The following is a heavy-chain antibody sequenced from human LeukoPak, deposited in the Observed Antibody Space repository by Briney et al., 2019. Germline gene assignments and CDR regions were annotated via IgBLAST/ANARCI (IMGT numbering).Heavy chain of an antibody. V-gene: IGHV4-59*01. Sequence: PSETLSLTCTVSGGSISSYYWSWIRQPPGKGLEWIGYIYYSGSTNYNPSLKSRVTISVDMSKNQFSLKLSSVTAADTAVYYCARDSGGRYNWFDPWGQGTLVTVSS. CDR3: ARDSGGRYNWFDP. J-gene: IGHJ5*02. D-gene: IGHD3-16*01. CDR2: IYYSGST. CDR1: GGSISSYY.